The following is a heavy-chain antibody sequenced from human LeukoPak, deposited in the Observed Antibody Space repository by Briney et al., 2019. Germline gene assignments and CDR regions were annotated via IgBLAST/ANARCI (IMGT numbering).Heavy chain of an antibody. D-gene: IGHD5-12*01. CDR3: AREDGGYDHDYYYGMDV. CDR2: IYYSGST. V-gene: IGHV4-30-4*01. J-gene: IGHJ6*02. Sequence: SETLSLTCTVPGGSISSGDYYWSWIRQPPGKGLEWIGYIYYSGSTYYNPSLKSRVTISVDTSKNQFSLKLSSVTAADTAVYYCAREDGGYDHDYYYGMDVWGQGTTVTVSS. CDR1: GGSISSGDYY.